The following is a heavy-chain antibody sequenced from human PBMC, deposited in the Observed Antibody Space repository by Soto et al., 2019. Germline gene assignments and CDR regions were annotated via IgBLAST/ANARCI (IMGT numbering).Heavy chain of an antibody. V-gene: IGHV1-18*01. J-gene: IGHJ4*02. CDR2: ISAYNGNT. CDR1: GYTFTSYG. CDR3: ARDREWYCSSTSCYFIPFDY. Sequence: ASVKVSCKASGYTFTSYGISWVRQAPGQGLEWMGWISAYNGNTNYAQKLQGRVTMTTDTSTSTAYMELRSLRSDDTAVYYCARDREWYCSSTSCYFIPFDYWGQGTLVIVSS. D-gene: IGHD2-2*01.